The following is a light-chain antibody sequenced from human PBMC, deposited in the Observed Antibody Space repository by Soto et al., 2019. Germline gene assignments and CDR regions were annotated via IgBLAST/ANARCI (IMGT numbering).Light chain of an antibody. CDR2: AAS. Sequence: DIQMTQSPSFLSASVGDRVTITCRANSSVAINLHWYQQKSGRVPKLLIYAASSLQGGVPSRFSGRGSGTDFSLTISSLRLEDCATYFFQQSHTLPFTFGGGTKVEIE. CDR1: SSVAIN. V-gene: IGKV1-39*01. J-gene: IGKJ4*02. CDR3: QQSHTLPFT.